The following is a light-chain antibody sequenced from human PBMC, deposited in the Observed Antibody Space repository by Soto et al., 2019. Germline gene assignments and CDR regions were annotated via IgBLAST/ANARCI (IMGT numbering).Light chain of an antibody. Sequence: EIVLTQSPGTLSLSPGERATLSCRASQSVSSSYLAWYQQKPGQAPRLLIYGASSRATGIPDRFSGSGSGTDFPLTISGREPEDFAVYYCQQYGSSPWTFGQGTKVDIK. CDR3: QQYGSSPWT. J-gene: IGKJ1*01. CDR1: QSVSSSY. V-gene: IGKV3-20*01. CDR2: GAS.